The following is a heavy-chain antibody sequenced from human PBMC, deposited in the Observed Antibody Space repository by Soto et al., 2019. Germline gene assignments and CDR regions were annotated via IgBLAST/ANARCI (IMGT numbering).Heavy chain of an antibody. CDR3: AKTRESGIYFYFGS. V-gene: IGHV3-23*01. Sequence: GGSLRLSCAASGFTFTSAAVSWLRQAPGKGLEWVSTLSGSGATTYYADSVKGRFTISRDNSKNTLYLQMNSLRAEDTALYYCAKTRESGIYFYFGSWGQGALVTVSS. D-gene: IGHD1-26*01. J-gene: IGHJ4*02. CDR1: GFTFTSAA. CDR2: LSGSGATT.